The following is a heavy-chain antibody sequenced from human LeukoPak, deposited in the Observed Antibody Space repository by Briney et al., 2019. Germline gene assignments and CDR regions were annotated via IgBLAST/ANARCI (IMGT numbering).Heavy chain of an antibody. V-gene: IGHV3-48*03. D-gene: IGHD3-16*01. CDR1: GFTFSSYE. CDR2: ISSSGSTI. J-gene: IGHJ5*02. CDR3: ASQSFAKFDP. Sequence: GGSLRLSCAASGFTFSSYEMNWVRQAPGKGLEWVSYISSSGSTIYYADSVKGRVTISRDNVKNSLYLQMNSLRAEDTAVYYCASQSFAKFDPWGQGTLVIVSS.